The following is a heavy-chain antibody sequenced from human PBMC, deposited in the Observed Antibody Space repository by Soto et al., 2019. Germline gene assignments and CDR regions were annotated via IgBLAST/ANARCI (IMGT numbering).Heavy chain of an antibody. CDR3: ARHGAAGGYYRLP. CDR2: IYYSGST. D-gene: IGHD3-3*01. Sequence: PSETLSLTCTVSGGSISSSSYYWGWIRQPPGKGLEWIGSIYYSGSTYYNPSLKSRVTISVDTSKNQFSLKLSSVTAADTAVYYCARHGAAGGYYRLPWGQGTLVTVSS. J-gene: IGHJ5*02. CDR1: GGSISSSSYY. V-gene: IGHV4-39*01.